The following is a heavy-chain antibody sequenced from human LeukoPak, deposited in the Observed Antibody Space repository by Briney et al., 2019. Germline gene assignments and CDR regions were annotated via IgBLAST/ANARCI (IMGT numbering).Heavy chain of an antibody. CDR1: GGSISSYY. D-gene: IGHD2-2*01. J-gene: IGHJ4*02. CDR2: IYYSGST. Sequence: PSETLSLTCTVSGGSISSYYWSWIRQPPGKGLEWIGYIYYSGSTNYNPSLKSRVTISVDTSKNQFSLKLSSVTAADTAVYYCARSYSTRTGAPTTWGQGTLVTVSS. CDR3: ARSYSTRTGAPTT. V-gene: IGHV4-59*01.